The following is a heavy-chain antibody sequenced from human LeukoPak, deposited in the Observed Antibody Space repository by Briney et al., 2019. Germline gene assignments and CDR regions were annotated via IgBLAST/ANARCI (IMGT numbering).Heavy chain of an antibody. CDR1: GGSISSSNW. V-gene: IGHV4-4*02. D-gene: IGHD2-21*02. J-gene: IGHJ3*02. CDR2: IYHSGST. CDR3: AREGIVVVTAPHAFDM. Sequence: SGTLSLTCAVSGGSISSSNWWSWVRQPPGKGLEWIEEIYHSGSTNYNPSLKSRVTISVDKSKNQFYLNLSSVTAADTAVYYCAREGIVVVTAPHAFDMWGQGTMVTVSS.